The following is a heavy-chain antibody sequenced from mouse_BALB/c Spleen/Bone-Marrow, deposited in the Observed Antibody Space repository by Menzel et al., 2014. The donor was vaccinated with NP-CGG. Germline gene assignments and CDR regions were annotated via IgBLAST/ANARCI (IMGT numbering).Heavy chain of an antibody. D-gene: IGHD2-3*01. CDR3: ARDMGGLLFDY. V-gene: IGHV7-3*02. J-gene: IGHJ2*01. CDR1: GFTFTDYY. Sequence: EVMLVESGGGLVQPGGSPRLSCATSGFTFTDYYMNWVRQPPGKALEWLGFIRNKANGYTTEYSASVKGRFTISRDNSQSILYLQMNTLRAEDSATYYCARDMGGLLFDYWGQGTTLTVSS. CDR2: IRNKANGYTT.